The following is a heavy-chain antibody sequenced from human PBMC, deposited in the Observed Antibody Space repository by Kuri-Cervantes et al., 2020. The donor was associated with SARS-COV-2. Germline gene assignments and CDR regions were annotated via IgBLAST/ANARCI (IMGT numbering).Heavy chain of an antibody. D-gene: IGHD1-7*01. CDR2: ISSSSSYI. CDR1: GFTFSGYS. V-gene: IGHV3-21*01. Sequence: GGSLRLSGAASGFTFSGYSMNWVRQAPGKGLEWVSSISSSSSYIYYADSVKGLFTISRDNAENSLYLQMNILRAENTAVYYCARVLTGTTSDAFDIWGQGTMVTVSS. CDR3: ARVLTGTTSDAFDI. J-gene: IGHJ3*02.